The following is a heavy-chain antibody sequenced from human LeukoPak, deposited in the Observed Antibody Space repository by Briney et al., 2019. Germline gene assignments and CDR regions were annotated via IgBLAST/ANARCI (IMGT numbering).Heavy chain of an antibody. V-gene: IGHV4-34*01. CDR3: ARGGFTNYYYMDV. Sequence: PSETLSLTCAVYGGSFSGYYWSWIRQPPGKGLEWIGEINHSGSTNYNPSLKSRVTISVDTSKNQFSLKLSSVTAADTAVYYCARGGFTNYYYMDVWGKGTTVTVSS. CDR1: GGSFSGYY. CDR2: INHSGST. J-gene: IGHJ6*03. D-gene: IGHD6-25*01.